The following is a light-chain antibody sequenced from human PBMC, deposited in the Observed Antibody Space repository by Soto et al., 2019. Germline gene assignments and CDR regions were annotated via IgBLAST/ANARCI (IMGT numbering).Light chain of an antibody. CDR3: SSYTSSSPCV. CDR2: DVS. Sequence: QSVLTQPASVSGSPGQSITISCTGTSSDVGGYNYVSWYQQHPGKAPQLMIYDVSNRPSGVSNRFSGSNSGNTASLTVSGLQAGDEDDYYCSSYTSSSPCVFGTGTKLTVL. V-gene: IGLV2-14*01. CDR1: SSDVGGYNY. J-gene: IGLJ1*01.